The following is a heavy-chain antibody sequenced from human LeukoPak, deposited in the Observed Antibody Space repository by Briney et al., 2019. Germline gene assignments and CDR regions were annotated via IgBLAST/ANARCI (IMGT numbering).Heavy chain of an antibody. CDR3: ARDGADGYSYGSFDY. D-gene: IGHD5-18*01. CDR1: GGSISSSSYY. V-gene: IGHV4-39*07. J-gene: IGHJ4*02. Sequence: PSETLSLTCTVSGGSISSSSYYWGWIRQPPGKGLEWIGSIYYSGSTYYNPSLKSRVTISVDTSKNQFSLKLSSVTAADTAVYYCARDGADGYSYGSFDYWGQGTLVTVSS. CDR2: IYYSGST.